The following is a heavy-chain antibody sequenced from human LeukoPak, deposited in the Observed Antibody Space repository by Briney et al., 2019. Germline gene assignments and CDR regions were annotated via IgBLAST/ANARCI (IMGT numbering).Heavy chain of an antibody. CDR1: GFTFSSYA. Sequence: GGSLRLSCAASGFTFSSYAMSWVRQAPGKGLEWVAVIWYDGSNKYYADSVKGRFTISRDNSKNTLYLQMNSLRAEDTAVYYCARENYDSSGYSNWFDPWGQGTLVTVSS. V-gene: IGHV3-33*08. J-gene: IGHJ5*02. CDR2: IWYDGSNK. CDR3: ARENYDSSGYSNWFDP. D-gene: IGHD3-22*01.